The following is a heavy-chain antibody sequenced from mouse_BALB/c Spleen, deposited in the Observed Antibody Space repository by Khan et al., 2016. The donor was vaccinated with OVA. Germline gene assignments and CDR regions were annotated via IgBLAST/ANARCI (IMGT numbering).Heavy chain of an antibody. J-gene: IGHJ2*01. CDR1: GFTFSGFG. D-gene: IGHD2-3*01. V-gene: IGHV5-17*02. CDR3: ARTGYYYFDY. Sequence: EVELVESGGGLVQPGGSRKLSCAAPGFTFSGFGMHWVRQAPEKGLEWVAFISSDSSTIYYADTVKGRFTISRDNPKKTPFLQMTSLRSEDTARYFCARTGYYYFDYWGQGTTLTVSS. CDR2: ISSDSSTI.